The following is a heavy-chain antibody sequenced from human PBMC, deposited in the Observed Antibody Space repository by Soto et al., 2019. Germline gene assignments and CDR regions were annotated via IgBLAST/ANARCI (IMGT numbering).Heavy chain of an antibody. Sequence: GSLRLSCAASGFSFSSDSMGWVRQAPGKGLEWVSSISSSGSFMNYADSVKGRFTISRDNAKNSLYLQMSGLKDEDTAVYYCARDPPTGTTLDWADSWGQGTLVTVSS. CDR2: ISSSGSFM. V-gene: IGHV3-21*01. CDR1: GFSFSSDS. D-gene: IGHD1-7*01. CDR3: ARDPPTGTTLDWADS. J-gene: IGHJ4*02.